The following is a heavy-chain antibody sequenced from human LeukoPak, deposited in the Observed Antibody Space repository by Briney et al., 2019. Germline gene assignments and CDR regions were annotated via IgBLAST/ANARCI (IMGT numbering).Heavy chain of an antibody. V-gene: IGHV3-23*01. CDR1: GFTFSNYH. J-gene: IGHJ6*02. CDR2: ISNHGAKT. Sequence: GGSLRLSCVASGFTFSNYHMIWVRQAPGKGLESISSISNHGAKTYYADSVKGRFTISRDNSQNTVGLQMNSLTAEDTAIYYCAKTIALTPTYWCGMDVWGQGTTVTVSS. CDR3: AKTIALTPTYWCGMDV. D-gene: IGHD2-8*02.